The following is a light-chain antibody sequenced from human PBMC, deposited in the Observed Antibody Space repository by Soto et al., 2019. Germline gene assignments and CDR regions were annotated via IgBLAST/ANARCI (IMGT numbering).Light chain of an antibody. V-gene: IGKV1-5*01. CDR3: QQYDTFWT. CDR2: DVS. J-gene: IGKJ1*01. Sequence: DIQMTQSPSTLSASVGDRVTITCRASQSISTWLAWYQQKPGKAPKLLIYDVSSLESGVPSRFSGSGSGTESTLTISSLQPDDFATYYCQQYDTFWTFGQGTKVEIK. CDR1: QSISTW.